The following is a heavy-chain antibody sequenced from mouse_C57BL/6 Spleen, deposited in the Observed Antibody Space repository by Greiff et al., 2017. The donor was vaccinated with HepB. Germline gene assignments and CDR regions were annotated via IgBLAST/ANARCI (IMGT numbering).Heavy chain of an antibody. V-gene: IGHV5-9-1*02. CDR2: ISSGGDYI. CDR1: GFTFSSYA. D-gene: IGHD1-1*01. Sequence: EVKVVESGEGLVKPGGSLKLSCAASGFTFSSYAMSWVRQTPEKRLEWVAYISSGGDYIYYADTVKGRFTISRDNARNTLYLQMSSLKSEDTAMYYCTRSNYYGSPLDYWGQGTTLTVSS. CDR3: TRSNYYGSPLDY. J-gene: IGHJ2*01.